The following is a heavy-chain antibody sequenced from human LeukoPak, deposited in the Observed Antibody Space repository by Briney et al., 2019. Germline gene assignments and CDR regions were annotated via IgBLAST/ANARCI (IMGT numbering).Heavy chain of an antibody. CDR3: ARLRSPKNTIFGVVQHNWFDP. Sequence: SETLSLTCTVSGYSISSGYYWSWIRQPPGKGLEWIGEINHSGSTNYNPSLKSRVTISVDTSKNQFSLKLSSVTAADTAVYYCARLRSPKNTIFGVVQHNWFDPWGQGTLVTVSS. D-gene: IGHD3-3*01. V-gene: IGHV4-38-2*02. CDR2: INHSGST. CDR1: GYSISSGYY. J-gene: IGHJ5*02.